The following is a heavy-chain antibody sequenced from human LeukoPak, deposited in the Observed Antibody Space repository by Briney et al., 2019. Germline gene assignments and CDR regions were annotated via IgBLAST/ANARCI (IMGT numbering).Heavy chain of an antibody. CDR3: AKDILISSTSAVSSSWTFDY. CDR2: ISWNSGSI. J-gene: IGHJ4*02. CDR1: GFTFDDYA. D-gene: IGHD6-13*01. Sequence: GGSLRLSCAASGFTFDDYAMHWVRQAPGKGLEWASGISWNSGSIGYADSVKGRFTISRDNAKNSLYLQMNSLRAEDTALYYCAKDILISSTSAVSSSWTFDYWGQGTLVTVSS. V-gene: IGHV3-9*01.